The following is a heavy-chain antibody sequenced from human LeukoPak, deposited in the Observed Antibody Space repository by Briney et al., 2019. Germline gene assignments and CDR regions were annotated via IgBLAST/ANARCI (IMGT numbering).Heavy chain of an antibody. CDR3: AWGSGYYYYYGMDV. J-gene: IGHJ6*02. CDR1: GGTFSSYA. Sequence: GASVKVSCKASGGTFSSYAISWVRQAPGQGLEWMGRIIPILGIANCAQKFQGRVTITADKSTSTAYMELSSLRSEDTAVYYCAWGSGYYYYYGMDVWGQGTTVTVSS. CDR2: IIPILGIA. V-gene: IGHV1-69*04. D-gene: IGHD3-10*01.